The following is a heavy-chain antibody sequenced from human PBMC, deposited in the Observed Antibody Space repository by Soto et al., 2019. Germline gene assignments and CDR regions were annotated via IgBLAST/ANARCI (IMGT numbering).Heavy chain of an antibody. D-gene: IGHD2-21*02. CDR2: IWYDGSKK. CDR3: VKDHCGGDCYSNPYFDY. J-gene: IGHJ4*02. Sequence: QVQLVESGGGVVQPGRSLRLSCAASGFTFSTYGIHWVRQAPGKGLEWLAVIWYDGSKKYYADSVQGRFTISRDNSKNIXYLQMNSLRAEDTAVYYCVKDHCGGDCYSNPYFDYWGQGTLVTVSS. V-gene: IGHV3-33*06. CDR1: GFTFSTYG.